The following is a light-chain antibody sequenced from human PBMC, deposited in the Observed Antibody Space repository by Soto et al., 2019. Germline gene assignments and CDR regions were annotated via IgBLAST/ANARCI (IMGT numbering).Light chain of an antibody. J-gene: IGKJ1*01. CDR1: QSVRSSY. CDR2: GAS. Sequence: EIVLTQSPGTLSLSPGERVTLSCRASQSVRSSYLAWYQQMPGQAPRLLIYGASRRATGIADRFSGRGSGTDFTLTISRLEPEDFAVYYWQQYGRSWTFGQGTKVESK. CDR3: QQYGRSWT. V-gene: IGKV3-20*01.